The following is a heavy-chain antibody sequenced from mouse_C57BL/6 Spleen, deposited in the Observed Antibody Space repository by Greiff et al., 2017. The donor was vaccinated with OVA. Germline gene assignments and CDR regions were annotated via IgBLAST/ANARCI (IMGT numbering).Heavy chain of an antibody. J-gene: IGHJ1*03. V-gene: IGHV3-6*01. CDR3: ARDRRV. CDR2: ISYDGSN. CDR1: GYSITSGYY. Sequence: EVQLQQSGPGLVKPSQSLSLTCSVTGYSITSGYYWNWIRQFPGNKLEWMGYISYDGSNNYNPSLKNRISITRDTSKNQFFLKLNSVTTEDTATYYCARDRRVWGTGTTVTVSS.